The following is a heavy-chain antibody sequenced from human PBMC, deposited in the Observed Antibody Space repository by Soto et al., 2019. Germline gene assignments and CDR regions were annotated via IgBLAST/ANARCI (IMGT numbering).Heavy chain of an antibody. J-gene: IGHJ1*01. CDR3: ARGAPGRDGYNLDFQH. CDR1: GFTFSTYA. D-gene: IGHD5-12*01. Sequence: GGSLRLSCAASGFTFSTYAMNWVRQAPGKGLEWVSSISSSSSFRYYAGSVKGRFTISRDNAKNSLYLQMNSLRAQDTAVYYCARGAPGRDGYNLDFQHWGQGTLVTVSS. CDR2: ISSSSSFR. V-gene: IGHV3-21*01.